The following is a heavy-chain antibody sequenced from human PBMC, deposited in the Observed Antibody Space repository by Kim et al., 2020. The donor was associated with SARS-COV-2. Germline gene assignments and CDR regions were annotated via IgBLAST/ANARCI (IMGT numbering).Heavy chain of an antibody. CDR1: GFTFSSYA. D-gene: IGHD6-13*01. J-gene: IGHJ4*02. CDR2: ISYDGSNK. V-gene: IGHV3-30-3*01. CDR3: ARARRSQQQLVTLFDY. Sequence: GGSLRLSCAASGFTFSSYAMHWVRQAPGKGLEWVAVISYDGSNKYYADSVKGRFTISRDNSKNTLYLQMNSLRAEDTAVYYCARARRSQQQLVTLFDYWGQGTLVTVSS.